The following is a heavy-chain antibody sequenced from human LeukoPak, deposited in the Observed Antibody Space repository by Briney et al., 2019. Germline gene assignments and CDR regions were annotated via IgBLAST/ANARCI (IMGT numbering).Heavy chain of an antibody. V-gene: IGHV2-5*02. Sequence: CGPTLVNPTQTLTLTCTFSGFSLSASGVGVGWIRQPPGKALEWLAVIYWDDDKRYSPSLNSRLTITKDTSKNQVVLTMTNMDPVDTATYYCAHFLNYDILTGYYSKPNAFDIWGQGTMVTVSS. J-gene: IGHJ3*02. CDR3: AHFLNYDILTGYYSKPNAFDI. D-gene: IGHD3-9*01. CDR1: GFSLSASGVG. CDR2: IYWDDDK.